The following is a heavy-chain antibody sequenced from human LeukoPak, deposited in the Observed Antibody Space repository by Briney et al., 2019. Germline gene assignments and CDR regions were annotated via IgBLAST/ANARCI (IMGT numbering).Heavy chain of an antibody. CDR1: GDSVSGNSAA. Sequence: SQTLSLTCAIFGDSVSGNSAAWNWIRQSPSRGLEWLGRTYYRSKWYNDYAVSMKGRISISPDTSKNQLSLQMSSVTPEDTAVYYCAREGHNWNYDCFDSWGQGILVTVSS. CDR2: TYYRSKWYN. D-gene: IGHD1-7*01. J-gene: IGHJ4*02. V-gene: IGHV6-1*01. CDR3: AREGHNWNYDCFDS.